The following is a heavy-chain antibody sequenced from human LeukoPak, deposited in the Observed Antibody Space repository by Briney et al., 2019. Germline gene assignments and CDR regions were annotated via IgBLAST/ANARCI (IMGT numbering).Heavy chain of an antibody. CDR3: ARGGYYDFWSGYSRASLFDY. J-gene: IGHJ4*02. CDR1: GGTFSSYA. V-gene: IGHV1-69*13. CDR2: IIPIFGTA. Sequence: GASVKVSCKASGGTFSSYAISWVRRAPGQGLEWMGGIIPIFGTANYAQKFQGRVMITADESTSTAYMELSSLRSEDTAVYYCARGGYYDFWSGYSRASLFDYWGQGTLVTVSS. D-gene: IGHD3-3*01.